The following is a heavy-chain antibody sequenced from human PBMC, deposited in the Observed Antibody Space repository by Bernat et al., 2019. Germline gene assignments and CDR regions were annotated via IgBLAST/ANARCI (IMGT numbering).Heavy chain of an antibody. J-gene: IGHJ5*02. Sequence: QLQLQESGPGLVKPSETLSLTCTVSGGSISSSSYYWGWIRQPPGKGLEWIGSIYYSGSTYYNPSLKSRVTISVDTSKNQFSLKLSSVTAADTAVYYCARQGADYDFWSGYYSSGRNWFDPWGQGTLVTVSS. D-gene: IGHD3-3*01. CDR1: GGSISSSSYY. CDR3: ARQGADYDFWSGYYSSGRNWFDP. CDR2: IYYSGST. V-gene: IGHV4-39*01.